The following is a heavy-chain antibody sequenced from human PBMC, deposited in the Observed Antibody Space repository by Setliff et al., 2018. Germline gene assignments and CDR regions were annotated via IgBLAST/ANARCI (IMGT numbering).Heavy chain of an antibody. CDR1: ALTFSSYW. CDR3: ASGDWFYFDC. Sequence: GESLKISCAASALTFSSYWMNWVRQAPGKGLEWVANIKQDGSEIYYVDSVRGRFTISRDTAKNSVYLQMNSLRAEDTAVYYCASGDWFYFDCWGQGTLVTGSS. J-gene: IGHJ4*02. V-gene: IGHV3-7*01. D-gene: IGHD2-21*01. CDR2: IKQDGSEI.